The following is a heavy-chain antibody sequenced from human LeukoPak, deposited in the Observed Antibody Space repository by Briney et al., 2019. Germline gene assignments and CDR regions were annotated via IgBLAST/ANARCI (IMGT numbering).Heavy chain of an antibody. CDR3: AKESRDGYGPPYFDY. CDR1: GFTFSSYA. J-gene: IGHJ4*02. CDR2: ISGTGGST. Sequence: GGSLRLSCAASGFTFSSYAMSWVRQAPGKGLEWVSAISGTGGSTYYADSVKGRFTISRDNSKNTLYLQMNSLRAEDTAVYYCAKESRDGYGPPYFDYWGQGTLVTVSS. D-gene: IGHD5-24*01. V-gene: IGHV3-23*01.